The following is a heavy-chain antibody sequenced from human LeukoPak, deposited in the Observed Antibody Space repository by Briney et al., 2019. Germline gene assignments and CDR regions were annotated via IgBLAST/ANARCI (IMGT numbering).Heavy chain of an antibody. CDR2: IGSAGDT. CDR3: ARASLIPEIQLGHYYYMDV. J-gene: IGHJ6*03. CDR1: GFTFSSYD. Sequence: GGSLRLSCAASGFTFSSYDMHWVRQPTGKGLEWVSAIGSAGDTYYPDSVKGRFTISRDNSKNTLYLQMNSLRAEDTAVYYCARASLIPEIQLGHYYYMDVWGKGTTVTVSS. D-gene: IGHD5-18*01. V-gene: IGHV3-13*01.